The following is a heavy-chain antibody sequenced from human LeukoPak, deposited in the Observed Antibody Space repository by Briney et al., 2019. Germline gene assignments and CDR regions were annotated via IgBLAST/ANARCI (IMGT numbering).Heavy chain of an antibody. CDR1: GFIFNDYF. CDR3: ARAGMDSRGYYQGFDY. V-gene: IGHV3-11*04. D-gene: IGHD3-22*01. J-gene: IGHJ4*02. CDR2: ITNNGRKT. Sequence: GGSLRLSCAASGFIFNDYFMGWIRQTPGKGLEWVSYITNNGRKTYYADSMKGRFTISRDNAKNSLYLQMNSLRAEDTALYYCARAGMDSRGYYQGFDYWGQGALVTVSS.